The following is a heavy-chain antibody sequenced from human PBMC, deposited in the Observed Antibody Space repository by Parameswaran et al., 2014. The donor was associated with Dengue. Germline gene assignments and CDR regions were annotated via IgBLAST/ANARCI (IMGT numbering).Heavy chain of an antibody. J-gene: IGHJ4*02. CDR3: ARQGVGATAY. CDR2: ISYTGST. D-gene: IGHD1-26*01. V-gene: IGHV4-39*01. Sequence: WIRQPPGKGLEWIGSISYTGSTYYNPSLKSRVTISADTSQNQFSLKLSSVTATDTAVYYCARQGVGATAYWGQGTLVTVSS.